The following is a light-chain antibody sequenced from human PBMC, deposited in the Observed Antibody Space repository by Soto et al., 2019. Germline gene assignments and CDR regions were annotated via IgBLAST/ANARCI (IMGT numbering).Light chain of an antibody. CDR1: SSDVGGYNF. CDR3: CSYAGSYTLWV. V-gene: IGLV2-11*01. Sequence: QSALTQPRSVSGSPGQSVTISCTGTSSDVGGYNFVSWYQQYPGKAPKVIIYDVNKRPSGVPARFSGSKSGNTASLTISGLQAEDEADYYCCSYAGSYTLWVFGGGTKVTVL. CDR2: DVN. J-gene: IGLJ3*02.